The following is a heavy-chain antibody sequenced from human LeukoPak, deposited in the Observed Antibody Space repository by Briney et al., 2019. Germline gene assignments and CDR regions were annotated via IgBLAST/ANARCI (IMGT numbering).Heavy chain of an antibody. J-gene: IGHJ4*02. CDR3: ATTGAPIAAAGTDPFDY. D-gene: IGHD6-13*01. Sequence: ASVKVSCKASGGTFSSYAISWVRQAPGQGLEWMGWINTNTGNPTYAQGFTGGFVFPLDTSVSTAYLQISSLKAEDTAVYYCATTGAPIAAAGTDPFDYWGQGTLVTVSS. V-gene: IGHV7-4-1*02. CDR1: GGTFSSYA. CDR2: INTNTGNP.